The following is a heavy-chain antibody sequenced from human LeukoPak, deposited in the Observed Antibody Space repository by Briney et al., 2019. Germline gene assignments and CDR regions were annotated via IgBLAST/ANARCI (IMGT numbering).Heavy chain of an antibody. V-gene: IGHV3-23*01. CDR1: GFTFSSYA. CDR3: AKGGEDSSSWFKYFDY. J-gene: IGHJ4*02. D-gene: IGHD6-13*01. Sequence: GASLRLSCAASGFTFSSYAMSWVRQAPGKGLEWVSAISGSGGSTYYADSVKGRFTISRDNSKNTLYLQMNSLRVEDTAVYYCAKGGEDSSSWFKYFDYWGQGTLVTVSS. CDR2: ISGSGGST.